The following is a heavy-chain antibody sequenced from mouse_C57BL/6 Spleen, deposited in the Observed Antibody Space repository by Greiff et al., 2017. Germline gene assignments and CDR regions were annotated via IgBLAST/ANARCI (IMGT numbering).Heavy chain of an antibody. D-gene: IGHD2-4*01. V-gene: IGHV1-74*01. J-gene: IGHJ3*01. CDR3: AIGEGYYDYDRGGFAY. CDR1: GYTFTSYW. CDR2: IHPSDSDT. Sequence: QVQLQQPGAELVQPGASVKVSCTASGYTFTSYWMHWVKQRPGQGLEWIGRIHPSDSDTNYNQKFKGKATLTVDKSSSTAYIQLSSLTSEDSAVYYCAIGEGYYDYDRGGFAYWGQGTLVTVSA.